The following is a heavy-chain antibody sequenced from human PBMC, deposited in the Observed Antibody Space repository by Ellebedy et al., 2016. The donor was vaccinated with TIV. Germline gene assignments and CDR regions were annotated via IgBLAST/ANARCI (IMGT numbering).Heavy chain of an antibody. CDR3: ARGGATSSRYWRN. CDR1: GSTISRSW. Sequence: GESLKISCAASGSTISRSWMSWVRQAPGKGLEWVANINQNGREKNFVDSVKGRFSISRDNAKNSLFLQMNSLRAEDTAVYYCARGGATSSRYWRNWGQGALVTVSS. D-gene: IGHD2-2*01. V-gene: IGHV3-7*01. J-gene: IGHJ4*02. CDR2: INQNGREK.